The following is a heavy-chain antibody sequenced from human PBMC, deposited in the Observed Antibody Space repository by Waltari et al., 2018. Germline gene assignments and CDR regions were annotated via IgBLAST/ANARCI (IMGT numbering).Heavy chain of an antibody. D-gene: IGHD1-26*01. CDR2: IIPIFGAA. CDR1: GGTFSSYT. J-gene: IGHJ3*02. CDR3: ARGSSYDAFDI. V-gene: IGHV1-69*05. Sequence: QVQLVQSGAEVKKPGSSMKVSCKASGGTFSSYTVSWVRQAPGQGLEWMGGIIPIFGAANYAQKFQGRVSITTDESSSTAYMELSSLRSEDTAVYYCARGSSYDAFDIWGQGTMVTVSS.